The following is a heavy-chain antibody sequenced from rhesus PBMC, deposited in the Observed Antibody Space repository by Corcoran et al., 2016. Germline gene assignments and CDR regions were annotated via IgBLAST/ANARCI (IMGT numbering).Heavy chain of an antibody. J-gene: IGHJ4*01. V-gene: IGHV3S5*01. CDR1: GLNFSSYG. CDR2: NNDTAGRT. D-gene: IGHD2-21*01. CDR3: ARKGCTGNGCYLFDY. Sequence: EVQLVETGGGLVQPGGSLRLSCAASGLNFSSYGMSWVRQAQRRGVEGVSGNNDTAGRTYDADSVRGRFTISRENSKNTLSLQMNSLRAEDTAVYYCARKGCTGNGCYLFDYWGQGVLVTVSS.